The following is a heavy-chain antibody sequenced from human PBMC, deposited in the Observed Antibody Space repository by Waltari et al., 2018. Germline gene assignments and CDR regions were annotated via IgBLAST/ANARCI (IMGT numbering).Heavy chain of an antibody. CDR2: INHSGST. CDR3: ARARGVGATHSEFDY. D-gene: IGHD1-26*01. Sequence: QVPLQQWGAGLLKPSETLSLTCAVYGGSFRGYYWSWIRQPPGKGLEWIGEINHSGSTNYNPSLKSRVTISVDTSKNQFSLKLSSVTAADTAVYYCARARGVGATHSEFDYWGQGTLVTVSS. CDR1: GGSFRGYY. J-gene: IGHJ4*02. V-gene: IGHV4-34*01.